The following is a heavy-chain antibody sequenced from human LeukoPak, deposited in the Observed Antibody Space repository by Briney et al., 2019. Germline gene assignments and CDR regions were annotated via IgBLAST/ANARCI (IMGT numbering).Heavy chain of an antibody. CDR2: INHSGST. J-gene: IGHJ4*02. CDR3: ARGSLGQGYGSYYFDY. V-gene: IGHV4-34*01. Sequence: SETLSLTCAVYGGSFSGYYWSWIRQPPGKGLEWIGEINHSGSTNYNPSLKSRVTISVDTSKNQFSLKLSSVTAADTAVYYCARGSLGQGYGSYYFDYWGQGTLVTVSS. D-gene: IGHD3-10*01. CDR1: GGSFSGYY.